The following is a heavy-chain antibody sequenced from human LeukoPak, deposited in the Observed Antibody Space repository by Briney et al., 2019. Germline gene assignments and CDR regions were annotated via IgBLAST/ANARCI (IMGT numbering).Heavy chain of an antibody. Sequence: PSETLSLTCTVSGGSISSSSAYWGWIRQPPGKGLEWIGSIYYNPSLKSRVTISADTSKNQFSLTLGSVSATDTAVYYCVSPRGFSYGYFDYWGQGTLVIVSS. D-gene: IGHD5-18*01. CDR2: I. CDR1: GGSISSSSAY. CDR3: VSPRGFSYGYFDY. J-gene: IGHJ4*02. V-gene: IGHV4-39*01.